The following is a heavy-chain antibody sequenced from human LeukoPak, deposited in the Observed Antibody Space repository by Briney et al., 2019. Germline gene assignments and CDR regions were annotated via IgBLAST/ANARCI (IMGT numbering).Heavy chain of an antibody. J-gene: IGHJ4*02. CDR2: INTNTGNP. V-gene: IGHV7-4-1*02. Sequence: ASVKVSCKASGYTFTSYAMNWVRQAPGQGLEWMGWINTNTGNPTYAQGFTGRFVFSLDTSVSTAYLQISSLKAEDTAVYYCASEPQPSGIAAAGTDYWGQGTLVTVSS. CDR3: ASEPQPSGIAAAGTDY. CDR1: GYTFTSYA. D-gene: IGHD6-13*01.